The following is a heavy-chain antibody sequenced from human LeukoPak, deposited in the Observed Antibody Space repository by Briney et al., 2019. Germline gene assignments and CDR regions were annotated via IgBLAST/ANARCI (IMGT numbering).Heavy chain of an antibody. V-gene: IGHV1-69*13. CDR1: GGTFSSYA. D-gene: IGHD4-17*01. CDR2: IIPIFGTA. Sequence: ASVKVSCKASGGTFSSYAISWVRQAPGQGLEWMGGIIPIFGTANYAQKFQGRVTITADESTSTAYMELSSLRSEDTAVYYCARDRDYGDYRDYYFDYWGQGTLVTVSS. J-gene: IGHJ4*02. CDR3: ARDRDYGDYRDYYFDY.